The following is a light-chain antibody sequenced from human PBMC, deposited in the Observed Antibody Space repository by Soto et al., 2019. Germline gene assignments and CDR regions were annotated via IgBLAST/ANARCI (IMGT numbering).Light chain of an antibody. Sequence: EIVLTLSPGTLSLSPGERATLSCRASQSVRDSRLAWYQQKPGQGPRLLIYNAFSRVTGIPDRFSGSGSGTDFTLTISRLEPEDFAVYYCQQYGVSPMYTFGQGTKLEVK. CDR2: NAF. CDR1: QSVRDSR. V-gene: IGKV3-20*01. J-gene: IGKJ2*01. CDR3: QQYGVSPMYT.